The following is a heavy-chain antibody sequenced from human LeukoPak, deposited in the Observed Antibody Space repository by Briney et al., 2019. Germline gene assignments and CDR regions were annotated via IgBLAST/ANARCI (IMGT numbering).Heavy chain of an antibody. CDR3: TKREVVGATKTYSDY. D-gene: IGHD1-26*01. Sequence: GGPLRLSCAAPGFTFRSYVMSWVRQAPGKGLERLSSITGSGGTTYYADSVKGRFTISRDNSKNTLYLQMNSLGAEDTAVYYCTKREVVGATKTYSDYWGQGTLVTVS. V-gene: IGHV3-23*01. CDR1: GFTFRSYV. CDR2: ITGSGGTT. J-gene: IGHJ4*02.